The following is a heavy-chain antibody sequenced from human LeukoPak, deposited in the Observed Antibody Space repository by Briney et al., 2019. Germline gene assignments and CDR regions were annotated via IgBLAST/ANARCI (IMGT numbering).Heavy chain of an antibody. D-gene: IGHD5-18*01. J-gene: IGHJ4*02. Sequence: SETLSLTCTVSGNSVSSTIHYWGWIRQPPGKGLEWIGSIYYDGSTYYSPSLKSRVTISVDTSKNQFSLKLSSVTAADTAVYYCARHDSFGIRKVCGYWGQGILVTVSS. CDR3: ARHDSFGIRKVCGY. CDR2: IYYDGST. V-gene: IGHV4-39*01. CDR1: GNSVSSTIHY.